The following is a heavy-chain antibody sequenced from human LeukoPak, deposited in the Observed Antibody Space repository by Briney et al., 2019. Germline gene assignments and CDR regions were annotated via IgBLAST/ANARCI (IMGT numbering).Heavy chain of an antibody. V-gene: IGHV4-59*01. CDR3: ARLLAGCPGGRCRAHFDY. CDR2: IYYGGST. D-gene: IGHD2-15*01. Sequence: PSETRSLTCSVSGDSINSNYWSWMRQPPGKGLEWIGYIYYGGSTNYNPSLKSRVSMSVDTSKNQFSLNLSSVTAADTAVYHCARLLAGCPGGRCRAHFDYWGQGTLVTVSS. J-gene: IGHJ4*02. CDR1: GDSINSNY.